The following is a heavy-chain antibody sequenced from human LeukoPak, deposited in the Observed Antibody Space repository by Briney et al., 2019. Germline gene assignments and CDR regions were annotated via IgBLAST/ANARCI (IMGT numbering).Heavy chain of an antibody. CDR2: ISYDGSNK. J-gene: IGHJ5*02. CDR3: AKGVVPAAIGRWFDP. Sequence: GGSLRLFCAASGFTFSSYGMHWVRQAPGKGLEWVAVISYDGSNKYYADSVKGRFTISRDNSKNTLYLQMNSLRAEDTAVYYCAKGVVPAAIGRWFDPWGQGTLVTVSS. V-gene: IGHV3-30*18. CDR1: GFTFSSYG. D-gene: IGHD2-2*01.